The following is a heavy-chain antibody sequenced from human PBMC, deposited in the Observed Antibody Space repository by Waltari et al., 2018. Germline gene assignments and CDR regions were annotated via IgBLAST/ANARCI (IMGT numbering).Heavy chain of an antibody. V-gene: IGHV3-15*01. CDR3: TTEGGRTWPMY. CDR2: LKSKAEGGTT. CDR1: GFTFANAW. D-gene: IGHD2-2*01. J-gene: IGHJ4*02. Sequence: EVQLVEPGGGWVEPGDSLRLSCVASGFTFANAWINWVRQATGKGLEWVGRLKSKAEGGTTDYAAPVKGRFAISRDDSKDTAYLQMNSLKTEDTAMYFCTTEGGRTWPMYWGQGTLVTVSS.